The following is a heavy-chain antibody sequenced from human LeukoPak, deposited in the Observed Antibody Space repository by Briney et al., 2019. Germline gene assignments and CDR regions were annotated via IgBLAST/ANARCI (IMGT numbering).Heavy chain of an antibody. V-gene: IGHV4-39*07. CDR2: IYHSGST. D-gene: IGHD3-9*01. Sequence: SETLSLTCTVSGGSISSSSYYWGWIRQPPGKGLEWIGEIYHSGSTNYNPSLKSRVTISVDKSKNQFSLKLSSVTAADTAVYYCARATDYDILTGYYGEFDYWGQGTLVTVSS. J-gene: IGHJ4*02. CDR1: GGSISSSSYY. CDR3: ARATDYDILTGYYGEFDY.